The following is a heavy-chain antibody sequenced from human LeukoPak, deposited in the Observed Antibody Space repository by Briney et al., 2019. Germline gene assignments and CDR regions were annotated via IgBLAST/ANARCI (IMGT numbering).Heavy chain of an antibody. V-gene: IGHV1-2*02. CDR2: INPNSGGT. J-gene: IGHJ3*02. D-gene: IGHD5-24*01. CDR1: GYTFTGYY. CDR3: ARDKREMATIGVDSGFYAFDI. Sequence: GASVKVSCKASGYTFTGYYMHWVRQAHGQGLEWMGWINPNSGGTNYAQKFQGRVTMTRDTSISTAYMELSRLRSDDTAVYYCARDKREMATIGVDSGFYAFDIWGQGTMVTVSS.